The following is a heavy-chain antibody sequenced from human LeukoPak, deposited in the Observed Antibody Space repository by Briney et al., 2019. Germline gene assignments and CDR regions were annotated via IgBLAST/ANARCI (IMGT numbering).Heavy chain of an antibody. J-gene: IGHJ4*02. Sequence: PGGSLTLSCAASGFTFSTYAMSWVRQAPGKALQRVSTITDTGGLTYYPDSVKGRFTISRDNSKNTLYLQMYSLRAEDTAVYYCAKGPLWAPEDYWGQGTLVTVSS. CDR3: AKGPLWAPEDY. CDR2: ITDTGGLT. V-gene: IGHV3-23*01. CDR1: GFTFSTYA. D-gene: IGHD7-27*01.